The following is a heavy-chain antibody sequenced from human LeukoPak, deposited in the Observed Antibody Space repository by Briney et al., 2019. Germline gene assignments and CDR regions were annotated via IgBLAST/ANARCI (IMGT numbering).Heavy chain of an antibody. D-gene: IGHD6-19*01. J-gene: IGHJ5*02. CDR2: INHSGST. CDR1: GGSFSGYY. Sequence: SETLSLTCAVCGGSFSGYYWSWIRQPPGKGLEWIGEINHSGSTNYNPSLKSRVTISVDTSKNQFSLKLSSVTAADTAVYYCARDSSGWYVFDPWGQGTLVTVSS. V-gene: IGHV4-34*01. CDR3: ARDSSGWYVFDP.